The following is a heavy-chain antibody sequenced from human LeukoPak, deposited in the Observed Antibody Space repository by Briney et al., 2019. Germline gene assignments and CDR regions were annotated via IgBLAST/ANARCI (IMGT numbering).Heavy chain of an antibody. V-gene: IGHV3-15*01. Sequence: GGSLRLSCAASGFTFSNAWMSWVRQAPGKGLEWVGRIKSKTDGGTTDYAAPVKGRFTISRDDSKNTLYLQMNSLKTEDTAVYYCTTDLIVVVTAIGFDYWGQGTLVTVSS. D-gene: IGHD2-21*02. CDR2: IKSKTDGGTT. J-gene: IGHJ4*02. CDR3: TTDLIVVVTAIGFDY. CDR1: GFTFSNAW.